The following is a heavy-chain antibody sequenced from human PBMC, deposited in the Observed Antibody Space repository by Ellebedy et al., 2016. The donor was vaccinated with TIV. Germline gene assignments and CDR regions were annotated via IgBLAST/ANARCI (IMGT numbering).Heavy chain of an antibody. CDR1: GYTFSNND. D-gene: IGHD2-15*01. CDR3: ARVFFSGGACYLDAFDI. V-gene: IGHV1-8*01. J-gene: IGHJ3*02. Sequence: AASVKVSCKASGYTFSNNDIIWVRHATGQGLEWMGWMHPNSGNTAYAQTFQGSVTMTWDASISTAYTELSSLRSEDTAVYYCARVFFSGGACYLDAFDIWGQGTMVTVSS. CDR2: MHPNSGNT.